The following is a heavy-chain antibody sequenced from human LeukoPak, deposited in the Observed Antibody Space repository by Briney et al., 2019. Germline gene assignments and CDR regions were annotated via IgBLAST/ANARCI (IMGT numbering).Heavy chain of an antibody. CDR1: GFTFSDFY. CDR3: AKAGIAVAGTYGY. D-gene: IGHD6-19*01. Sequence: PGGSLRLSCAASGFTFSDFYMSWIRQAPGKGLEWVSYISSSGNTKYYADSVKGRFTMSRDNAKNSLYLQMNSLRAEDTAVYYCAKAGIAVAGTYGYWGQGTLVTVSS. V-gene: IGHV3-11*01. J-gene: IGHJ4*02. CDR2: ISSSGNTK.